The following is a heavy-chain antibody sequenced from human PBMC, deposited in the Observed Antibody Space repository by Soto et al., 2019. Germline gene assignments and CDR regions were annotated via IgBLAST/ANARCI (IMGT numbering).Heavy chain of an antibody. CDR1: GNTFASHG. CDR3: ARVDPRGVAVVRDY. D-gene: IGHD3-10*01. Sequence: ASVKVSCKASGNTFASHGFSWVRQAPGLGLEWMGWISGFNGQTNYALKFQGRVTLTTDTSTSTAYMELRSLRSDDAAVYFCARVDPRGVAVVRDYWGQGTLVTVSS. CDR2: ISGFNGQT. V-gene: IGHV1-18*01. J-gene: IGHJ4*02.